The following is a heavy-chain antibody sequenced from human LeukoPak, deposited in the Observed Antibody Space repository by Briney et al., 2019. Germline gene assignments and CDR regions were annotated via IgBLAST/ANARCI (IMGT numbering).Heavy chain of an antibody. CDR1: GFTFSSYG. J-gene: IGHJ6*02. CDR2: IWYDGGNK. CDR3: ARVVMDV. Sequence: GGSLRLSCAASGFTFSSYGMHWVRQAPGKGLGWVAVIWYDGGNKYYADSVKGRFTISRDNSKNTLYLQMNSLRAEDTAVYYCARVVMDVWGRGTTVTVSS. V-gene: IGHV3-33*01.